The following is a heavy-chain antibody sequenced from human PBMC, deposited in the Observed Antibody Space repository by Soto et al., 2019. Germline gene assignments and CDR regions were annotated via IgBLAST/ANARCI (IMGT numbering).Heavy chain of an antibody. CDR2: INPNSGNT. CDR1: GYTFTSYD. CDR3: ARERSGSSDY. V-gene: IGHV1-8*01. Sequence: QVQLVQSWAEVKKPGASVKVSCKASGYTFTSYDINWVRQATGQGLEWMGWINPNSGNTGNAQKFQDRVTMTRNTSTSTAYMELSSLTSEDTAVYYCARERSGSSDYWGQGTLVTVSS. D-gene: IGHD1-26*01. J-gene: IGHJ4*02.